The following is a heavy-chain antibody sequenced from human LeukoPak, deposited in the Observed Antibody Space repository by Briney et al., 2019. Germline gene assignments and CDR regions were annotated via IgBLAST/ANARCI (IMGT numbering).Heavy chain of an antibody. CDR3: ARSTGTKVPPCY. Sequence: SETLSLTCTVSGGSISSYYWSWIRQPPGKGLEWLGEINHSGRNNYNPSLKTRSTLSVDTSKNQFSLKLSSVTAADPAVYYWARSTGTKVPPCYWGQGTLVTVSS. V-gene: IGHV4-34*01. J-gene: IGHJ4*02. CDR1: GGSISSYY. CDR2: INHSGRN. D-gene: IGHD1-7*01.